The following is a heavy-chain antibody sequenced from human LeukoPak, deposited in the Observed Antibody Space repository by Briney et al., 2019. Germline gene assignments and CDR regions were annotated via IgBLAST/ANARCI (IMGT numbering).Heavy chain of an antibody. CDR3: ARVEDSSGWYIDY. CDR2: INHSGST. J-gene: IGHJ4*02. V-gene: IGHV4-34*01. CDR1: GGSFSGYY. D-gene: IGHD6-19*01. Sequence: SETLSLTCAVYGGSFSGYYWSWIRQPPGKGLEWIGEINHSGSTNYNPFLKSRVTISVDTSKNQFSLKLSSVTAADTAVYYCARVEDSSGWYIDYWGQGTLVTVSS.